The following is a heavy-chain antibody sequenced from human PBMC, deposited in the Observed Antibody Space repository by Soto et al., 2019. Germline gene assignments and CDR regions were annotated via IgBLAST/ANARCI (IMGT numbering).Heavy chain of an antibody. V-gene: IGHV4-39*01. Sequence: AETLSVTCTFSVGSIIITCYYWGWLRQPPGRGLEWIAQVHYSGETHYSPSLKSRVAISVDTSKNQFSLTLDSVTAADTAVYCCARRPDFRYNGWFDAWGQGIMVTVSS. J-gene: IGHJ5*01. D-gene: IGHD1-1*01. CDR3: ARRPDFRYNGWFDA. CDR2: VHYSGET. CDR1: VGSIIITCYY.